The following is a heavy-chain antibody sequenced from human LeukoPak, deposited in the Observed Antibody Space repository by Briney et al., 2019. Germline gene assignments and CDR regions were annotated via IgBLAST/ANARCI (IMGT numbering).Heavy chain of an antibody. J-gene: IGHJ5*02. CDR1: GGTFSSYA. CDR2: IIPILGIA. D-gene: IGHD1-26*01. CDR3: AREVGATSESWFDP. V-gene: IGHV1-69*10. Sequence: ASVKVSCKASGGTFSSYAISWVRQAPGQGPEWMGGIIPILGIANYAQKFQGRVTMTTDTSTSTAYMELRSLRSDDTAVYYCAREVGATSESWFDPWGQGTLVTVSS.